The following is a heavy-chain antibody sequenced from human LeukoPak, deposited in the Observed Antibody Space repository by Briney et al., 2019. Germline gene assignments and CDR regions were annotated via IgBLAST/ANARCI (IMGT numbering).Heavy chain of an antibody. CDR2: ISGSGSGT. CDR3: AKASRVGVAGSRFDY. J-gene: IGHJ4*02. D-gene: IGHD2-15*01. V-gene: IGHV3-23*01. CDR1: GFTFSHYG. Sequence: GGSLRLSCAGSGFTFSHYGVSWVRQAPGKGLEWVSGISGSGSGTYYVDSVKGRFSISRDNSKNTVYLQMNSLRAEDTAVYYCAKASRVGVAGSRFDYWGQGTLVTVSS.